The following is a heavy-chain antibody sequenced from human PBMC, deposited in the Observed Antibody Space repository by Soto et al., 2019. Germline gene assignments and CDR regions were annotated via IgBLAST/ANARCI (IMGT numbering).Heavy chain of an antibody. Sequence: QVQLVQSGAEVKKPGASVKVSCKASGYTFTSYGISWVRQAPGQGLEWMGWISAYNGNTNYAQKLQGRVTMTTDTSTSKAYMELRSRGSDDTAVYYCARDPPYSSGWYAGFDPWGQGTLVTVSS. J-gene: IGHJ5*02. CDR3: ARDPPYSSGWYAGFDP. V-gene: IGHV1-18*01. CDR2: ISAYNGNT. D-gene: IGHD6-19*01. CDR1: GYTFTSYG.